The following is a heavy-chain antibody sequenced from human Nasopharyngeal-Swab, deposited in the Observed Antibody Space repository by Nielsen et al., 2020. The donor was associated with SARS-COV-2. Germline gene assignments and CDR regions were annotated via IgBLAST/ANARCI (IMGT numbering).Heavy chain of an antibody. J-gene: IGHJ4*02. V-gene: IGHV3-30*03. CDR2: ISYDGSNK. Sequence: GESLKISCAASGFTFSSYGMHWVRQAPGKGLEWVAVISYDGSNKYYADSVKGRFTISRDNSENTLHLQMNSLRAEDTAVYYCAMIAAAGHFDYWGQGTLVTVSS. D-gene: IGHD6-13*01. CDR3: AMIAAAGHFDY. CDR1: GFTFSSYG.